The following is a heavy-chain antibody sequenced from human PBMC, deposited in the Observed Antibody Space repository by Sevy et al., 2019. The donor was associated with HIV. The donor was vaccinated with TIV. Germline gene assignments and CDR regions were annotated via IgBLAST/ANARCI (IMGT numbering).Heavy chain of an antibody. J-gene: IGHJ3*02. CDR2: IYSGDKT. V-gene: IGHV3-53*01. Sequence: GGSLRLSCAASGFSVSDTYMSWVRQAPGKGLEWVSVIYSGDKTYHADSVKGRFTISRDSSKNTIYLQLNSLRTEDTAVYYCARLNVYYYDDDGYYTTGNAFDIWGLGTMVTVSS. CDR1: GFSVSDTY. CDR3: ARLNVYYYDDDGYYTTGNAFDI. D-gene: IGHD3-22*01.